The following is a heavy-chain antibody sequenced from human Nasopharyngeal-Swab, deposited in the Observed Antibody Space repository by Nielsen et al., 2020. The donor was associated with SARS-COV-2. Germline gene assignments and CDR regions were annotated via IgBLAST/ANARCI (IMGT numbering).Heavy chain of an antibody. CDR1: GYTFTSFA. J-gene: IGHJ4*02. V-gene: IGHV1-3*01. D-gene: IGHD5-12*01. Sequence: SVTVSRKASGYTFTSFAMHWVRPATGQRLEWMGWINGGNGNTKYSQKFQGRVTFTRDTSASTAYMELSSLRSEDTAVYYCASVDMGDYWGQGTLVTVSS. CDR3: ASVDMGDY. CDR2: INGGNGNT.